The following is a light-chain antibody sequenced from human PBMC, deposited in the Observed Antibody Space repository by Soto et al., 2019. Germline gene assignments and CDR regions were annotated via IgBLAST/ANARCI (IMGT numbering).Light chain of an antibody. J-gene: IGKJ1*01. CDR3: QQYIDWPPGT. CDR2: DTS. V-gene: IGKV3-15*01. Sequence: EVVLTQSPGTLSLSPGEGATLSCRASQSVSSSLAWYQQRPGQAPRLLIYDTSTRAAGISARFSGSGSGTEFTLTISSLQSEDFAVYYCQQYIDWPPGTFGQGTKVDIK. CDR1: QSVSSS.